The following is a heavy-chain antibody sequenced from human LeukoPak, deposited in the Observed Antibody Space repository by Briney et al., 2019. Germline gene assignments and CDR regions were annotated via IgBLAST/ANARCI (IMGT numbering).Heavy chain of an antibody. CDR3: AKGFYYDSSGYFDY. J-gene: IGHJ4*02. CDR1: GFTFGDYA. D-gene: IGHD3-22*01. Sequence: GGSLRLSCAASGFTFGDYAMHWVRQAPGKGLEWVSGISWNSGSIGYADSVKGRFTISRDNAKNSLYLQMNSLRAEDTALYYCAKGFYYDSSGYFDYWGQGTLVTVSS. CDR2: ISWNSGSI. V-gene: IGHV3-9*01.